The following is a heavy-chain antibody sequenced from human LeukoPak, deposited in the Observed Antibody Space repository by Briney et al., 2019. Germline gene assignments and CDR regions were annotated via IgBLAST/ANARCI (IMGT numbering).Heavy chain of an antibody. CDR2: INPNSGGT. Sequence: ASVKVSCKASGYTLTSYYMHWVRQAPGQGLEWMGWINPNSGGTNYAQKFQGRVTMTSDTSISTVYMELSRLRSDDTAFYFCVRIYYGPDYWGQGTLVTVSS. V-gene: IGHV1-2*02. D-gene: IGHD3-10*01. CDR1: GYTLTSYY. J-gene: IGHJ4*02. CDR3: VRIYYGPDY.